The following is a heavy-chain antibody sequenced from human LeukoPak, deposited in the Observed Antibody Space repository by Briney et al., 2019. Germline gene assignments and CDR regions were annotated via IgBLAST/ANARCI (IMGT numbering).Heavy chain of an antibody. J-gene: IGHJ4*02. V-gene: IGHV5-51*01. CDR1: GYSFTNYW. Sequence: GESLKISCKGSGYSFTNYWIGWVRQMPGKGLEWMGIMYPGDSDTRYSPSFRGQVTISADKSVSTTYLQWGSLKASDTAMYYCAASTYGSGSYVGFDSWGQGTLVSVSS. CDR3: AASTYGSGSYVGFDS. D-gene: IGHD3-10*01. CDR2: MYPGDSDT.